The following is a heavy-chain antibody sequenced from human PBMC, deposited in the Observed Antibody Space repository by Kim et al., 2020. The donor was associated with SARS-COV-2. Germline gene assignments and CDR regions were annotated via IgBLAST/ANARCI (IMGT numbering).Heavy chain of an antibody. D-gene: IGHD2-2*01. V-gene: IGHV3-23*01. CDR1: GFTFTSYA. CDR2: IGITGGNT. Sequence: GGSLRLSREASGFTFTSYAMTWVRQAPGKGLEWVASIGITGGNTYYADSVKGRFTISRDNSRDTLFLHVNSLRAEDTAVYYCTKRTSGAWPFDYWGQGTLVTVSS. CDR3: TKRTSGAWPFDY. J-gene: IGHJ4*02.